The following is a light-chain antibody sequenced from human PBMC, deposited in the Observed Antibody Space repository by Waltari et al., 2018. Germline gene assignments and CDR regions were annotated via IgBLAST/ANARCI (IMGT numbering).Light chain of an antibody. V-gene: IGLV7-46*01. CDR3: LLWYSGARWV. J-gene: IGLJ3*02. CDR1: TGAVTSGHY. Sequence: QAVVTQEPSLTVSPGGTVTLTCSSSTGAVTSGHYPYWFQQKPGQVPRTVIYDTSSKHSWDPARVSGSLLGGKAALALSGAQPGDEADYYCLLWYSGARWVFGGGTKLSVL. CDR2: DTS.